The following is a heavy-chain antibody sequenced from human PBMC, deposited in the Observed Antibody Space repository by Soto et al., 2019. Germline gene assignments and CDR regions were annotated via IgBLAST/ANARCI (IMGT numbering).Heavy chain of an antibody. CDR3: ARGGLSYYYDSSGYYYFDY. D-gene: IGHD3-22*01. V-gene: IGHV1-69*02. J-gene: IGHJ4*02. CDR1: GGTFSSYT. CDR2: IIPILGIA. Sequence: QVQLVQSGAEVKKPGSSVKVSCKASGGTFSSYTISWVRQAPGQGLEWMGRIIPILGIANYAQKFQGRVTITADXAXXXPXXELSSLRSEDTAVYYCARGGLSYYYDSSGYYYFDYWGQGTLVTVSS.